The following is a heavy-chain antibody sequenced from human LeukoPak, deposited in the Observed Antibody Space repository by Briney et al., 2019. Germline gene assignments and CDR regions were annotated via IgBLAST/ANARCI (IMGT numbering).Heavy chain of an antibody. Sequence: GGSLRLSCAASGFTVSSNYMSWVRQAPGKGLEWVSVIYSGGSTYYADSVKGRFTISRDNFKNTLYLQMNSLRAEDMAVYYCASSDSSSWEVIDYWGQGTLVTVSS. J-gene: IGHJ4*02. D-gene: IGHD6-13*01. CDR1: GFTVSSNY. CDR3: ASSDSSSWEVIDY. CDR2: IYSGGST. V-gene: IGHV3-53*01.